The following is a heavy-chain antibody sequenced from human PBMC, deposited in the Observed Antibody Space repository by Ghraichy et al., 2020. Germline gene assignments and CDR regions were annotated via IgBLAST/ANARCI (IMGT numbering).Heavy chain of an antibody. CDR2: IDWDDEK. CDR1: GVSLSANGMR. D-gene: IGHD4-11*01. V-gene: IGHV2-70*04. J-gene: IGHJ2*01. Sequence: SGPTLVKPKQTLTLTCTFSGVSLSANGMRVSWIRQPPGKALEWLARIDWDDEKFYSTSLRTRLTISKDTSKNQVVLTMTNMDPVDTATYYCTRMIDSNYGYFDLWGRGIVVTVSS. CDR3: TRMIDSNYGYFDL.